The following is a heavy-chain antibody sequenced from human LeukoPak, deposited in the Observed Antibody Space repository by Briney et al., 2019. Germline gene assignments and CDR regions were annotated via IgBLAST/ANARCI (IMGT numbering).Heavy chain of an antibody. Sequence: ASVKVSCKASGYTFTGYYMHWVRQAPGQGLEWMGRINPNSGGTNYARKFQGRVAMTRDTSVSTAYMELSRLRSDDTAVYYCARGGLQGIDYWGQGTLVTVSS. CDR2: INPNSGGT. J-gene: IGHJ4*02. CDR1: GYTFTGYY. V-gene: IGHV1-2*02. D-gene: IGHD4-11*01. CDR3: ARGGLQGIDY.